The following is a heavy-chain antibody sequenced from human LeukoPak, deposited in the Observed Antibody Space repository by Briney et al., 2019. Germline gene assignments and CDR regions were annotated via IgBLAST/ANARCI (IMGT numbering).Heavy chain of an antibody. CDR2: IYYSGSS. J-gene: IGHJ2*01. D-gene: IGHD3-22*01. CDR3: ARGDYYDSSAYPGSYWFFDL. V-gene: IGHV4-59*01. CDR1: GGSISSYY. Sequence: SETLSLTCTVSGGSISSYYWSWIRQPPGKGLEWIGYIYYSGSSNYNPSLKSRVTISVDTSKNQFSLKLRSMTAADTAVYYCARGDYYDSSAYPGSYWFFDLWGRGTLVTVSS.